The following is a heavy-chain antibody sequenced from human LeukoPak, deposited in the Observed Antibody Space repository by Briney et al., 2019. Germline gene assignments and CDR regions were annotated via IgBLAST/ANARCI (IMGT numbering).Heavy chain of an antibody. CDR3: ARGGGWYAPSFDY. D-gene: IGHD6-19*01. CDR2: MNPNSGNT. Sequence: ASVKVSCKASGYXXXXYDINWVRQATGXXXXXLGWMNPNSGNTGYAQKFQGRVTMTRNTSISTAYMELSSLRSEDTAVYYCARGGGWYAPSFDYWGQGTLVTVSS. V-gene: IGHV1-8*01. J-gene: IGHJ4*02. CDR1: GYXXXXYD.